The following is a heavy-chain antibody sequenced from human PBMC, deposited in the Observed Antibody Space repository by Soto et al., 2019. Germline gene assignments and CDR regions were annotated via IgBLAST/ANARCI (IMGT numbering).Heavy chain of an antibody. CDR3: ARMGYYDSSGPGSAFDI. Sequence: VASVKVSCKASGYTFTSYYMHWVRQAPGQGLEWMGIINPSGGSTSYAQKFQGRVTMTRDTSTSTVYMELSSLRSEDTAVYYCARMGYYDSSGPGSAFDIWGQGTMVTVSS. V-gene: IGHV1-46*01. J-gene: IGHJ3*02. CDR2: INPSGGST. D-gene: IGHD3-22*01. CDR1: GYTFTSYY.